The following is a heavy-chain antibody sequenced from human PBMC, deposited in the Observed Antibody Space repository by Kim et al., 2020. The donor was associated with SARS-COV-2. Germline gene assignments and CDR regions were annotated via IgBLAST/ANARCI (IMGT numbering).Heavy chain of an antibody. CDR3: LLLVPVADQ. CDR1: GYTLSQLA. Sequence: ASVKVSCKVPGYTLSQLAIHWVRQAPAGGLEWMGGFDLEVGETVRAEEFGDRLTVTEDRASDTVNMYLHNLRSDDTAIYYCLLLVPVADQWGQGTLVTVSS. D-gene: IGHD2-21*01. CDR2: FDLEVGET. J-gene: IGHJ4*02. V-gene: IGHV1-24*01.